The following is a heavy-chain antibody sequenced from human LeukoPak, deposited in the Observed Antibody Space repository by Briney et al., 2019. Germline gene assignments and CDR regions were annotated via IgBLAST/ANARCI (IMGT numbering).Heavy chain of an antibody. CDR2: IKSKTDGGTT. V-gene: IGHV3-15*01. Sequence: GGSLRLSCAASGFTFSNAWMSWVRQAPGKGLEWVGRIKSKTDGGTTDYAAPVKGRFTISRDDSKNTLYLQMNSLKTEDTAVYYCTTVGDSFHPYYFDYWGQGTLVTVSS. D-gene: IGHD3-3*02. J-gene: IGHJ4*02. CDR3: TTVGDSFHPYYFDY. CDR1: GFTFSNAW.